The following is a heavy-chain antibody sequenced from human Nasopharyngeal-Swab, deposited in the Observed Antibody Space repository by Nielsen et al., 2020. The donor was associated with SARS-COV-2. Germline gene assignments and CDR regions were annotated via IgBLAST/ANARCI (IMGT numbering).Heavy chain of an antibody. D-gene: IGHD2-15*01. CDR1: RFTFSRWP. Sequence: GESLKISCVASRFTFSRWPMHWVRQAPGKGLEWVTVISSDGSDKQYVDSVKGRFTISRDNSKNTLYLQMKSLIAEDTGVYYCASLRADTPDFAYWGQGTLVTVSS. J-gene: IGHJ4*02. V-gene: IGHV3-30*03. CDR2: ISSDGSDK. CDR3: ASLRADTPDFAY.